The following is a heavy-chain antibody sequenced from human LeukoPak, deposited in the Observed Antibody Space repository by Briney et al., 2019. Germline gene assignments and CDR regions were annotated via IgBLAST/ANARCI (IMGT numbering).Heavy chain of an antibody. CDR3: ATIGPISSRRQVDI. CDR2: IYYSGST. Sequence: TSETLSLTCTVSGGSISSGDYYWSWIRQPPGKGLEWIGSIYYSGSTYYNPSLKSRVTISVDTSKNQFSLKLSSVTAADTAVYYCATIGPISSRRQVDIWGQGAMVTVSS. J-gene: IGHJ3*02. V-gene: IGHV4-39*01. CDR1: GGSISSGDYY. D-gene: IGHD2-2*01.